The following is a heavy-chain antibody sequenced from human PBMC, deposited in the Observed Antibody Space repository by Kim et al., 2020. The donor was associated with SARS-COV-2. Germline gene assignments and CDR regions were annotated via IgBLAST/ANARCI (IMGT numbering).Heavy chain of an antibody. CDR1: GGSISSYY. J-gene: IGHJ4*02. V-gene: IGHV4-59*01. Sequence: SETLSLTCTVSGGSISSYYWSWIRQPPGKGLEWIGYIYYSGSNNYNPSLKSRVTISVDTSKNQFSLKLSSVTAADTAVYYCARAVGSSWYLDYWGQGTLVTVSS. CDR3: ARAVGSSWYLDY. CDR2: IYYSGSN. D-gene: IGHD6-13*01.